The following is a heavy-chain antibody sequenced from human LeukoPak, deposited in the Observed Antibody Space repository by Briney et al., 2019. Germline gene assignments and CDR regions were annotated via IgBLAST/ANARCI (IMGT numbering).Heavy chain of an antibody. CDR2: IRSKANSYAT. CDR3: TRGGDSSGWYEDY. J-gene: IGHJ4*02. CDR1: GFTFSGSA. V-gene: IGHV3-73*01. Sequence: GGSLRLSCAASGFTFSGSAMHWVRQASGKGLEWVGRIRSKANSYATAYAASVKGRFTISRDDSKNTAYLQMNSLKTEDTAVYYCTRGGDSSGWYEDYWGQGTLVTVSS. D-gene: IGHD6-19*01.